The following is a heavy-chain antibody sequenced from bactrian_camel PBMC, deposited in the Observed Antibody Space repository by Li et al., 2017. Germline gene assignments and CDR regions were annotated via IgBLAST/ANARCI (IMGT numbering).Heavy chain of an antibody. CDR2: SYVGNGST. V-gene: IGHV3S54*01. J-gene: IGHJ6*01. Sequence: VQLVESGGGSVQAGGSLTLSCAASGNIFNTHCVAWFRQAPGKEREGVATSYVGNGSTYYADSAKGRFTTSQDNAKNTVYLQMNSLKPEDTAMYYCAATYGRTCRAGGDFGYWGQGTQVTVS. D-gene: IGHD6*01. CDR1: GNIFNTHC. CDR3: AATYGRTCRAGGDFGY.